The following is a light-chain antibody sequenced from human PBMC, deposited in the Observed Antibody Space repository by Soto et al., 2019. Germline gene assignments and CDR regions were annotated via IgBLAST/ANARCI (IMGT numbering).Light chain of an antibody. J-gene: IGKJ1*01. V-gene: IGKV3-20*01. CDR2: GAS. CDR3: QQYGSSGT. Sequence: EMVMTQSPGTLSVSPGERVTLSCRASQSVSNNYLAWYQQKPGQAPRLLIYGASNRATGIPDRFSGSGSGTDFTLTISRLEPEDFAVYYCQQYGSSGTFGQGAKVDIK. CDR1: QSVSNNY.